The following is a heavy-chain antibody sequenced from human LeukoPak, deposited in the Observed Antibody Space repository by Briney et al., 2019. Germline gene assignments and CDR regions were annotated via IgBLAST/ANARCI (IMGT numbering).Heavy chain of an antibody. V-gene: IGHV3-23*01. Sequence: GGSLRLSCAAPGFTFSTYAMGWVRQAPGKGLEWVSSIKGGGGDPFYADSVKGRFTISRDNSKNTLFLQLDSLKAEDSAVYYCAKGGHDFNPFYWWGQGTLVTVSS. CDR2: IKGGGGDP. CDR1: GFTFSTYA. CDR3: AKGGHDFNPFYW. J-gene: IGHJ4*02. D-gene: IGHD2-21*02.